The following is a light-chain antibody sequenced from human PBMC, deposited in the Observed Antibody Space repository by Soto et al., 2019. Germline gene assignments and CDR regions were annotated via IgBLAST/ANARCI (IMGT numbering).Light chain of an antibody. V-gene: IGLV4-69*01. CDR2: LNSDGSH. Sequence: QPVLTQSPSASASLGASVKLTCTLSSGHSSYAIAWHHQQPEKGPRYLMKLNSDGSHSKGDGIPDRFSGSSSGAERYLTISSLQSEDEADYYCQTWGTGILVVFGGGTQLTVL. J-gene: IGLJ2*01. CDR1: SGHSSYA. CDR3: QTWGTGILVV.